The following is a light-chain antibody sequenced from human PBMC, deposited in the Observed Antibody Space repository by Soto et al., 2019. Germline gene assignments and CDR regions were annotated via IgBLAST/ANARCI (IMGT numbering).Light chain of an antibody. Sequence: QSVLTQPPSVCGAPGQRVTISCTGSSSNIGAGHVVHWYQQFPGRAPKLLIYGSSNRPSGVPDRFSGSKSGTSASLAITGLQAEDEADYSCQSYDNTLSAPVFGGGTKLTLL. V-gene: IGLV1-40*01. J-gene: IGLJ2*01. CDR2: GSS. CDR3: QSYDNTLSAPV. CDR1: SSNIGAGHV.